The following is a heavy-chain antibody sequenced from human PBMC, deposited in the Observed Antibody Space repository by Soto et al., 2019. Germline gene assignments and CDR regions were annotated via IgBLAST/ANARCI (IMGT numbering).Heavy chain of an antibody. D-gene: IGHD3-22*01. CDR3: ARSYYYDSSGYYYSWFDP. V-gene: IGHV4-59*01. Sequence: QVQLQESGPGLLKPSETLSLTCTVSGGSISSYYWSWIRQPPGKGLEWIGYIYYSGSTNYNPSLKSRVTISVDTSKNQFSLKLSSVTAADTAVYYCARSYYYDSSGYYYSWFDPWGQGTLVTVSS. CDR2: IYYSGST. J-gene: IGHJ5*02. CDR1: GGSISSYY.